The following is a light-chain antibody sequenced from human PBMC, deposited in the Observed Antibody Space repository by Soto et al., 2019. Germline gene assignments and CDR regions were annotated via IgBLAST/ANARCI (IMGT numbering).Light chain of an antibody. Sequence: QSVLTQPPSVSAAPGQKVTISCSGSSSNIGNNYVSWYQHLPGTAPKLLIYENNKRPSGIPDRFSGSKSGTSATLGITGLQTGDEADFYSGTWDGSLSAVFGGGTKLTVL. CDR3: GTWDGSLSAV. CDR1: SSNIGNNY. CDR2: ENN. V-gene: IGLV1-51*02. J-gene: IGLJ2*01.